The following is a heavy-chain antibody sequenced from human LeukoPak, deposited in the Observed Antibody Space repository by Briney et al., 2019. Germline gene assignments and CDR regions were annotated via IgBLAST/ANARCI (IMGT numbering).Heavy chain of an antibody. CDR2: IKQDGSEK. J-gene: IGHJ6*03. Sequence: GGSLRLSCAASGFTFLSYWMSWVRQAPGKGLEWVANIKQDGSEKYYVDSVKGRFTISRDNAKNSLYLQMNSLRAEDTAVYYCARSLRGAYYFYMDVWGKGTTVTVSS. D-gene: IGHD3-10*01. CDR1: GFTFLSYW. V-gene: IGHV3-7*01. CDR3: ARSLRGAYYFYMDV.